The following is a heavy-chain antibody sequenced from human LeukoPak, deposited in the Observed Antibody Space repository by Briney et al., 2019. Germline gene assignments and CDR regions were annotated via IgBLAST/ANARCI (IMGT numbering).Heavy chain of an antibody. CDR2: IIPILGIA. V-gene: IGHV1-69*10. CDR1: GGTFCSYA. CDR3: AREPTMIVVEYYFDY. Sequence: ASVKVSCKASGGTFCSYAISGVRQAPGQGLEWMGGIIPILGIANYAQKFPGRATITADKSTSTAYMELSSLRSEDTAVYYCAREPTMIVVEYYFDYWGQGTLVTVSS. J-gene: IGHJ4*02. D-gene: IGHD3-22*01.